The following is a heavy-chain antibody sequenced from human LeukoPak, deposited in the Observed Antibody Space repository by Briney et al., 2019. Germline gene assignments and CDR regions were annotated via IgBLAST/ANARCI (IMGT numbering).Heavy chain of an antibody. Sequence: PGGSLRLSCAASGFTFSSYSMNWVRQAPGKGLEWVSSISSSSSYIYYADSVKGRFTISRDNAKNSLYLQMNSLRAEDTAAYYCARGRERSTSCLHYWGQGTLVTVSS. D-gene: IGHD2-2*01. CDR3: ARGRERSTSCLHY. CDR1: GFTFSSYS. J-gene: IGHJ4*02. V-gene: IGHV3-21*01. CDR2: ISSSSSYI.